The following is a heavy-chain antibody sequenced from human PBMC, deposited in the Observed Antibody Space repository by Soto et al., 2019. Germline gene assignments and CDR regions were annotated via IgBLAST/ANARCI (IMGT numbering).Heavy chain of an antibody. V-gene: IGHV4-59*08. J-gene: IGHJ5*02. CDR2: VYYSGNT. D-gene: IGHD3-10*01. CDR3: ARQVPRGVVWFDP. CDR1: GGSMSSYY. Sequence: PSETLSLTCTVSGGSMSSYYWSSIRQPPGKGLEWIGYVYYSGNTKYNPSLKSRVTISVDTSKNQFSLKLSSVTAADTAVYYCARQVPRGVVWFDPWGRGTLVTVSS.